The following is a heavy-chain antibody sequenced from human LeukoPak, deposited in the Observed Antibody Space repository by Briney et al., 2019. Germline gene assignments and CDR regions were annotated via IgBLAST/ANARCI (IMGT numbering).Heavy chain of an antibody. Sequence: GGSLRLSCAASGFTVSSNHMSWVRQAPGKGLEWVSVIYSGGSTYYADSVKGRFTISRDNSKNTLYLQMNSLRAEDTAVYYCAATAYSSSWTPYFDYWGQGTLVTVSS. CDR2: IYSGGST. J-gene: IGHJ4*02. D-gene: IGHD6-13*01. CDR1: GFTVSSNH. CDR3: AATAYSSSWTPYFDY. V-gene: IGHV3-53*01.